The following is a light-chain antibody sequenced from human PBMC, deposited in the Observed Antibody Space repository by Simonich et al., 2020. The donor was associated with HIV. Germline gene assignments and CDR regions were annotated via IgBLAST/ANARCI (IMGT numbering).Light chain of an antibody. CDR1: SSDVGTYNY. J-gene: IGLJ3*02. Sequence: QSALTQPASVSGSPGQSITISCTETSSDVGTYNYVSWYQQHPGKAPKPMIYDVSKRPSGVSNRFSGSKSGNTASLTISGLQAEDEADYYCSSYTSSSTLVFGGGTKLTVL. CDR2: DVS. CDR3: SSYTSSSTLV. V-gene: IGLV2-14*01.